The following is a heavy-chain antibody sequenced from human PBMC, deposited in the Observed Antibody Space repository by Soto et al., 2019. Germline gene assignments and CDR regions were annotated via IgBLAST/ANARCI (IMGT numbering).Heavy chain of an antibody. CDR1: GGSISSGGYY. CDR2: IYYSGST. CDR3: ARDTDYYGSGSYYFDP. D-gene: IGHD3-10*01. Sequence: PSETLSLPCTVSGGSISSGGYYWSWIRQHPGKGLEWIGYIYYSGSTYYNPSLKSRVTISVDTSKNQFSLKLSSVTAADTAVYYCARDTDYYGSGSYYFDPRGQGTLVTGSS. J-gene: IGHJ5*02. V-gene: IGHV4-31*03.